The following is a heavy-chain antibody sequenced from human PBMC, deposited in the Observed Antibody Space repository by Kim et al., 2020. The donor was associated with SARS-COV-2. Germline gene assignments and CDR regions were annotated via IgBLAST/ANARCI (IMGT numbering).Heavy chain of an antibody. CDR3: ARENSGNYYYGMDV. CDR2: IGFTGDT. D-gene: IGHD1-26*01. V-gene: IGHV3-13*01. CDR1: GFNFSSYD. Sequence: GGSLRLSCAASGFNFSSYDFHWVRQVTGKGLEWVSAIGFTGDTYYSGSVKGRFTISRENAKKSLYLQMNRLRVGDTAVYYCARENSGNYYYGMDVWGQGITVTVSS. J-gene: IGHJ6*02.